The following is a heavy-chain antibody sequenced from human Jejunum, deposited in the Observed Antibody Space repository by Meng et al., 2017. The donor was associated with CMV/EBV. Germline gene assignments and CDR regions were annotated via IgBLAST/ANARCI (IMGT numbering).Heavy chain of an antibody. CDR1: ELAVRTNE. Sequence: SELAVRTNEMSWVRQAPGRGLGWVSIIYGGGRTYYADAVKGRFTISRDNSKNTLDLQRKSLRPEDTAVYYWAGHKFQANWGPFDYWGQGTLVTVSS. D-gene: IGHD7-27*01. J-gene: IGHJ4*02. CDR3: AGHKFQANWGPFDY. CDR2: IYGGGRT. V-gene: IGHV3-66*02.